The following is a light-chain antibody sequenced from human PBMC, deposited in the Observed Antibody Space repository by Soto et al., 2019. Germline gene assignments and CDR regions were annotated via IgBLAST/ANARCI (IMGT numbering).Light chain of an antibody. V-gene: IGLV6-57*04. CDR3: QSYDSSTVV. Sequence: LTQPHSVSESPGKTVTISCTRSSGSIASNDVQWYQQRPGSAPTTVIYENNQRPSGVPDRFSGSTDGSSNSASLTISGLQTEDEDDYYCQSYDSSTVVFGGGTKLTVL. J-gene: IGLJ2*01. CDR2: ENN. CDR1: SGSIASND.